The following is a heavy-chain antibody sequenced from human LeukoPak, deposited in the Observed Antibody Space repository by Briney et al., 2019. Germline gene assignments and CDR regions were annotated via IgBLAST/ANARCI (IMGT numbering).Heavy chain of an antibody. V-gene: IGHV4-4*07. J-gene: IGHJ5*02. Sequence: SETLSLTCTVSGGSISSYYWSWIRQPAGKGLEWIGRIYTSGSTNYNPPLKSRVTMSVDTSKNQFSLKLSSVTAADTAVYYCARDLSYDFWSGYSDWFDPWGQGTLVTVSS. CDR2: IYTSGST. CDR1: GGSISSYY. CDR3: ARDLSYDFWSGYSDWFDP. D-gene: IGHD3-3*01.